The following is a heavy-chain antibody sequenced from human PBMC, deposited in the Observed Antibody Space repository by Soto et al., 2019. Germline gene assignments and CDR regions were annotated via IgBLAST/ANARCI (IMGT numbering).Heavy chain of an antibody. D-gene: IGHD6-19*01. CDR2: ISAYNGNT. CDR3: ARAVSVAHDLAHLRFAD. J-gene: IGHJ4*02. V-gene: IGHV1-18*01. CDR1: GYTFTSYG. Sequence: QVQLVQSGAEVKKPGASVKVSCKASGYTFTSYGISWVRQAPGQGLEWMGWISAYNGNTNYAQKLQGRVTMTTDTSXSXXYMELRSLRSDDTAVYYCARAVSVAHDLAHLRFADWGQGTLVTVSS.